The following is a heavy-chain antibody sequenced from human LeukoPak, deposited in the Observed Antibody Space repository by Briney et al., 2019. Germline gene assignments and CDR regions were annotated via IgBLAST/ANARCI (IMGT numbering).Heavy chain of an antibody. Sequence: PGGSLRHSCAASGFTFSDHHMDWVRQAPGKGLEWIGRSRNKGRGYSTVFAASVKGRFTISRDEPKNSLYLQMNSLKTEDTAVYYCAGSISSNGYYYFSYWGQGTLVTVSS. J-gene: IGHJ4*02. V-gene: IGHV3-72*01. CDR1: GFTFSDHH. CDR3: AGSISSNGYYYFSY. CDR2: SRNKGRGYST. D-gene: IGHD3-22*01.